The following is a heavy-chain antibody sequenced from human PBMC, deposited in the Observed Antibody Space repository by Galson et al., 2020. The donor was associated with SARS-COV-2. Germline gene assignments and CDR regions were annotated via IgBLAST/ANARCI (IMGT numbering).Heavy chain of an antibody. J-gene: IGHJ6*02. V-gene: IGHV3-30*04. CDR3: ARAHSSGGLYYYYGMGV. CDR1: GFNFNGYA. D-gene: IGHD6-19*01. CDR2: ISYDGSRE. Sequence: GSLRLSCTASGFNFNGYAMHWVRQAPGKGLEWMAVISYDGSREYFADSVKGRFTISRDNSKNTVSLHMNSLKSDDTAVYYCARAHSSGGLYYYYGMGVWGQGATVTVSS.